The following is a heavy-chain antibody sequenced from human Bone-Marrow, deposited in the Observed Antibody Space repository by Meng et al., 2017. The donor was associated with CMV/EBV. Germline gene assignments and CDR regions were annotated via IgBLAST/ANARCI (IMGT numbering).Heavy chain of an antibody. D-gene: IGHD3-16*01. Sequence: ASVKVSCKASGYPFTSYDINWGRQATGQGLEWMGWMNPNSGNTGYAQKFQGRVTMTRNTSISTAYMELSSLMSEDRAVYYCARGGRGGRGDAFDIWGQGTMVTVSS. V-gene: IGHV1-8*01. J-gene: IGHJ3*02. CDR1: GYPFTSYD. CDR3: ARGGRGGRGDAFDI. CDR2: MNPNSGNT.